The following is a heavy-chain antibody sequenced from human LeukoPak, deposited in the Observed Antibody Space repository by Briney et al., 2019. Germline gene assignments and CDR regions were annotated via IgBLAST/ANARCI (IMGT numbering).Heavy chain of an antibody. CDR2: IIPIFGTA. D-gene: IGHD3-3*01. V-gene: IGHV1-69*13. CDR1: GGTFSSYA. CDR3: ARGYDFWSGYYSWFDP. Sequence: SVKVSCKASGGTFSSYAISWVRQAPGQGLEWMGGIIPIFGTANYAQKFQGRVTITADEFTSTAYMELSSLRSEDTAVYYCARGYDFWSGYYSWFDPWGQGTLVTVSS. J-gene: IGHJ5*02.